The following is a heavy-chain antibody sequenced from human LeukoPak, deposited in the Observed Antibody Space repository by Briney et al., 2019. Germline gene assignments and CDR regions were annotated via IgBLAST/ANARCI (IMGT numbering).Heavy chain of an antibody. V-gene: IGHV3-30*03. J-gene: IGHJ6*02. D-gene: IGHD5/OR15-5a*01. Sequence: SGGSLRLSCAASGFTFSSYGMQWVRQAPGKGLEWVAVISYDGSNKYYADSVKGRFTISRDNSKNTLYLQMNSLRAEDTAVYYCARDDLLRFYYGMDVWGQGTTVTVSS. CDR2: ISYDGSNK. CDR1: GFTFSSYG. CDR3: ARDDLLRFYYGMDV.